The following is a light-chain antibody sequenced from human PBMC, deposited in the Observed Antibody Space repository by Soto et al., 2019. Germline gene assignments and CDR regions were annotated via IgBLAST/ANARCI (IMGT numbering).Light chain of an antibody. Sequence: AIRMTQSPSSLSASTGDRVTITCRASQGISSYLAWYQQRPGKAPKLLIYKASNLESGVPSRFSGSGSGTEFTLTISSLQPDDFGRYYCQQYNSYPLTFGGGTKVDIK. J-gene: IGKJ4*01. CDR1: QGISSY. CDR3: QQYNSYPLT. CDR2: KAS. V-gene: IGKV1-8*01.